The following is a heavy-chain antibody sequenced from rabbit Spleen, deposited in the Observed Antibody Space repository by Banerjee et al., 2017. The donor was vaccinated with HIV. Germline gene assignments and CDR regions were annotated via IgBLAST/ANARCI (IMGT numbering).Heavy chain of an antibody. V-gene: IGHV1S40*01. J-gene: IGHJ3*01. Sequence: QSLEESEGDRVKPGASLTLTCTASGFSFSNSYYMCWVRQAPGKGLEWSACIYVGRSGDTSYASAAKGRFTISKTSSTTVTLQMTSLTVADTATYFCARAYTGGYSYALTRLDLWGPGTLVTVS. CDR1: GFSFSNSYY. CDR2: IYVGRSGDT. CDR3: ARAYTGGYSYALTRLDL. D-gene: IGHD6-1*01.